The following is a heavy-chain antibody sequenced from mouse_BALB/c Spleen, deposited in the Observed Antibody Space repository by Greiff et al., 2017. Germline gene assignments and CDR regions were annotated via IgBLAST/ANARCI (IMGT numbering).Heavy chain of an antibody. CDR1: GYAFSSYW. J-gene: IGHJ3*01. Sequence: VQGVESGAELVRPGSSVKISCKASGYAFSSYWMNWVKQRPGQGLEWIGQIYPGDGDTNYNGKFKGKATLTADKSSSTAYMQLSSLTSEDSAVYFCARLGGSSYGAWFAYWGQGTLVTVSA. CDR3: ARLGGSSYGAWFAY. CDR2: IYPGDGDT. D-gene: IGHD1-1*01. V-gene: IGHV1-80*01.